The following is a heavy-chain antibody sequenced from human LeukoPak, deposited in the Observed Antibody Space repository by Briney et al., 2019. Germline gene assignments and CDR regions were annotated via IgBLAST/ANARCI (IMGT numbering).Heavy chain of an antibody. J-gene: IGHJ4*02. V-gene: IGHV1-2*02. CDR3: AVRSTVAIPIY. CDR2: INPNSGGT. Sequence: GASVKVSCKPSGYTFTAFYIYWVRQAPGQGLERMGWINPNSGGTNYPQKFQGRVTMTRDTSIGTAYMELSGLRSDDTAMYYCAVRSTVAIPIYWGQGTLVTVSS. CDR1: GYTFTAFY. D-gene: IGHD5-12*01.